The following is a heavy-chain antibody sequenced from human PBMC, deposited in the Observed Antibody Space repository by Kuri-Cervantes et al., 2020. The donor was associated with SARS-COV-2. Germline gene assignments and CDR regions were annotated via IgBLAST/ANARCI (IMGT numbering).Heavy chain of an antibody. J-gene: IGHJ6*02. Sequence: ASVKVSCKASGYTFTSYGISWVRQAPGQGLEWMGWISAYNGNTIYAQKFQGRVTMTTDASTSTAYMELRSLRSDDTAVYYCARDRVVPAGYYYGMDVWGQGTTVTVSS. V-gene: IGHV1-18*01. D-gene: IGHD2-2*01. CDR1: GYTFTSYG. CDR3: ARDRVVPAGYYYGMDV. CDR2: ISAYNGNT.